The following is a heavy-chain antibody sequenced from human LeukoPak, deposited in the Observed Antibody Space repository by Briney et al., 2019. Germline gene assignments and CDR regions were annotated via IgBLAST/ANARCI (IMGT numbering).Heavy chain of an antibody. D-gene: IGHD5-12*01. J-gene: IGHJ2*01. CDR3: AKDRVAHFFYWYFDL. CDR2: ISGSGGST. V-gene: IGHV3-23*01. Sequence: GGSLRLSCAASGFTFSSYAMSWVRQASGKGLEWVSGISGSGGSTLYADSVKGRFTISRDNSKKTVYLQMNSLRAEDTAVYYCAKDRVAHFFYWYFDLWGRGTLVTVSS. CDR1: GFTFSSYA.